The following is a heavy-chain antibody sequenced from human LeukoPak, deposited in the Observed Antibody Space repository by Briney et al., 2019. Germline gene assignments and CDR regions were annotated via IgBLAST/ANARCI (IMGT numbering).Heavy chain of an antibody. V-gene: IGHV3-30*02. Sequence: GRSLSPSSLLAAFTLASFDMDWVRQAAGKGPEWVAFIRHDGSNTYYADSVQGRFTISRDNSKNTLYLQMNSLRAEDTAVYHCAKDSSGGSYWFDPWSQGTLATVS. CDR3: AKDSSGGSYWFDP. J-gene: IGHJ5*02. D-gene: IGHD2-15*01. CDR2: IRHDGSNT. CDR1: AFTLASFD.